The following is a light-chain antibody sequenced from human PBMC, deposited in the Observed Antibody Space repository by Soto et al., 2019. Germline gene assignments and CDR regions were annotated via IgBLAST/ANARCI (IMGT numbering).Light chain of an antibody. V-gene: IGLV2-14*01. Sequence: QSVLSQPASVSGSPGQSITISCTGTSSDVGGFEYVSWYQHQPGKAPKLIIYDVTKRPSGVSNRFSGSKSGNTASLTISGLQAEDEGDYYCGSITRSSTSVFGTGTKVTV. CDR2: DVT. J-gene: IGLJ1*01. CDR1: SSDVGGFEY. CDR3: GSITRSSTSV.